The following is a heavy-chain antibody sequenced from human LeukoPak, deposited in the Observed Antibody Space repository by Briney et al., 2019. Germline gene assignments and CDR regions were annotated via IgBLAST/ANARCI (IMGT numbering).Heavy chain of an antibody. CDR3: ARGGSGWYGNYYMDV. Sequence: PSETLSLTCSVSGGVSGGSISNYYWRWLRQPPGKGLEWIGYIYYSGSINYNPSLKSRVTISVDMSKNQFSLKLSSLTAADTSVYYCARGGSGWYGNYYMDVWGKGTMVTISS. V-gene: IGHV4-59*01. CDR2: IYYSGSI. D-gene: IGHD6-19*01. J-gene: IGHJ6*03. CDR1: GGSISNYY.